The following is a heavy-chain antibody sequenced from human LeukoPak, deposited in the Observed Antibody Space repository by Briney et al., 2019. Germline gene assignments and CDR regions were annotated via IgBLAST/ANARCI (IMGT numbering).Heavy chain of an antibody. V-gene: IGHV4-4*02. Sequence: PSETLSLTCAVSGGSISSSNWWSWVRQPPGKGLEWIGEIYHSGSTNYNPSLKSRVTISVDTSKNQFSLKLSSVTAADTAVYYCATIRFLEWSLQPNYYMDVWGKGTTVTVSS. CDR3: ATIRFLEWSLQPNYYMDV. J-gene: IGHJ6*03. CDR1: GGSISSSNW. D-gene: IGHD3-3*01. CDR2: IYHSGST.